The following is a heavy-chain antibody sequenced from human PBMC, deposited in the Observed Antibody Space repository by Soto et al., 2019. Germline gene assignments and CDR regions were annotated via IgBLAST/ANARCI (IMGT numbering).Heavy chain of an antibody. V-gene: IGHV1-18*04. D-gene: IGHD2-8*01. J-gene: IGHJ6*02. Sequence: QVQLVQSGGEVTKPGASVKVSCKSSGYTFTSYGVSWVRQAPGQGLEWLGWISVYTGNTKHAQKFQDRVTLTTEASTSTAYMELRSMRSDDTAVYSCARDRCTTDRCYTHHFDVWGQGTTVTVSS. CDR2: ISVYTGNT. CDR3: ARDRCTTDRCYTHHFDV. CDR1: GYTFTSYG.